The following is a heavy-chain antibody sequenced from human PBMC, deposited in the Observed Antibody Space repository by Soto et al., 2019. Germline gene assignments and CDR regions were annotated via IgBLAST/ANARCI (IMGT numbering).Heavy chain of an antibody. V-gene: IGHV4-31*03. Sequence: SETLSLTCTVSGGSISSGGYYWSWIRQHPGKGLEWIGYIYYSGSTYYNPSLKSRVTISVDTSKNQFSLKLSSVTAADTAVYYCAMVVAAHSYLDYWGQGTLLTVS. J-gene: IGHJ4*02. CDR1: GGSISSGGYY. D-gene: IGHD6-6*01. CDR2: IYYSGST. CDR3: AMVVAAHSYLDY.